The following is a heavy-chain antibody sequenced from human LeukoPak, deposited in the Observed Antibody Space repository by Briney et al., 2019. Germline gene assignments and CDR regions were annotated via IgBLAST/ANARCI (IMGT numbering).Heavy chain of an antibody. Sequence: SQTLSLTCTVSGGSISSGGYYWSWIRQPPGKGLEWIGYIYHSGSTYYNPSLKSRVTISVDRSKNQFSLKLSSVTAADTAVYYCASRSYSSSSGAFDIWGQGTMVTVSS. CDR1: GGSISSGGYY. D-gene: IGHD6-6*01. CDR2: IYHSGST. CDR3: ASRSYSSSSGAFDI. V-gene: IGHV4-30-2*01. J-gene: IGHJ3*02.